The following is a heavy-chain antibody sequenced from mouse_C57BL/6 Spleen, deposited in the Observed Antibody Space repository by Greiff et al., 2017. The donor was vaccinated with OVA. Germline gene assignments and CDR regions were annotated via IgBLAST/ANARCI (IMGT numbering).Heavy chain of an antibody. Sequence: VQLQQPGTDLVKPGASVKLSCKASGYTFTSYWMHWVKQRPGQGLEWIGNINPSNGGTNYNEKFKSKATLTVDKSSSTAYMQLSSLTSEDSAVYYCAGYSNYFAWFAYWGQGTLVTVSA. D-gene: IGHD2-5*01. CDR3: AGYSNYFAWFAY. V-gene: IGHV1-53*01. J-gene: IGHJ3*01. CDR1: GYTFTSYW. CDR2: INPSNGGT.